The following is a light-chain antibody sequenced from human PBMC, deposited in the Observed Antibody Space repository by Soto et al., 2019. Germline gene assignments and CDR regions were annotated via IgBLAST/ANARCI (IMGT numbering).Light chain of an antibody. CDR2: GAS. CDR1: QSVSSTY. CDR3: QQYGTSPWT. J-gene: IGKJ1*01. V-gene: IGKV3-20*01. Sequence: PGGRATLSCLASQSVSSTYLAWYQQKPGQAPRLLIYGASSRATGIPDRFSGSGSGTDFTLTISRLEPEDFAVYHCQQYGTSPWTFGQGTKVDIK.